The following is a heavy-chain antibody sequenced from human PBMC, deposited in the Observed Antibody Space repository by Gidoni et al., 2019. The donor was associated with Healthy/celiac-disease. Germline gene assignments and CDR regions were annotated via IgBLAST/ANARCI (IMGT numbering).Heavy chain of an antibody. CDR1: GFTFSSYG. V-gene: IGHV3-30*18. CDR3: AKDGQLRFLEWGYYYYYYMDV. CDR2: ISYDGSNK. J-gene: IGHJ6*03. D-gene: IGHD3-3*01. Sequence: QVQLVESGGGVVQPGRSLRLSCAASGFTFSSYGMHGVRQAPGKGLEWVAVISYDGSNKYYADSVKGRFTISRDNSKNTLYLQMNSLRAEDTAVYYCAKDGQLRFLEWGYYYYYYMDVWGKGTTVTVSS.